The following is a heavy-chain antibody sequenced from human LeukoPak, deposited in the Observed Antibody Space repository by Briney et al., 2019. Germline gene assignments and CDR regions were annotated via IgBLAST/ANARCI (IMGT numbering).Heavy chain of an antibody. CDR2: INHSGST. J-gene: IGHJ5*02. CDR3: ARGMTTVTTFPLCWFDP. CDR1: GGSFSGYY. Sequence: SETLSLTCAVYGGSFSGYYWSWIRQPPGKGLEWIGEINHSGSTNYNPSLKSRVTISVDTSKNQFSLKLSSVTAADTAVYYCARGMTTVTTFPLCWFDPWGQGTLVTVSS. D-gene: IGHD4-17*01. V-gene: IGHV4-34*01.